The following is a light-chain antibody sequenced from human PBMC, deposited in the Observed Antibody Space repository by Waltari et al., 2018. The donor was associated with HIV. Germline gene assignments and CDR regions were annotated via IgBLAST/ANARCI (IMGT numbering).Light chain of an antibody. CDR1: SAHHNYL. CDR2: LNRDGRH. Sequence: QVVLTQPPSASASLGASVRLTCTLSSAHHNYLIACHQQQPEKGPRFLLKLNRDGRHSKGDGVPDRFSGSSSGAERYLIISSLQSEDAADYFCQTWRTGLQVFGGGTRLTVL. V-gene: IGLV4-69*02. CDR3: QTWRTGLQV. J-gene: IGLJ3*02.